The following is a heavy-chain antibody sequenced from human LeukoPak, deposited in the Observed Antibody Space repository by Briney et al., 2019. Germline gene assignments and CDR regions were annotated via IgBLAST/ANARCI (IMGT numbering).Heavy chain of an antibody. V-gene: IGHV4-4*02. CDR3: ARAPDTAIPYMDV. J-gene: IGHJ6*03. Sequence: SGTLSLTCAVSGDSISSINWWTWVRLSPEKGLEWIGEIHHSGKTNYNPSLKSRVNISLDKSKNHFSLRVNSVVAADTAIYYCARAPDTAIPYMDVWGKGTTVTVSS. CDR2: IHHSGKT. CDR1: GDSISSINW. D-gene: IGHD5-18*01.